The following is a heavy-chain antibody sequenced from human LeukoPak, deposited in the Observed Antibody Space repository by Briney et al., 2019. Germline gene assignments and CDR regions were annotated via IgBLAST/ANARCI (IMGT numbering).Heavy chain of an antibody. J-gene: IGHJ4*02. CDR3: AGGSGSYHVDY. CDR2: IVVGSGNT. D-gene: IGHD3-10*01. CDR1: GFTFTSSA. V-gene: IGHV1-58*01. Sequence: SVKVSCKASGFTFTSSAVQWVRQARGQRLGWIGWIVVGSGNTNYAQKFQERVTITRDMSTSTAYMELSSLRSEDTAVYYCAGGSGSYHVDYWGQGTLVTVSS.